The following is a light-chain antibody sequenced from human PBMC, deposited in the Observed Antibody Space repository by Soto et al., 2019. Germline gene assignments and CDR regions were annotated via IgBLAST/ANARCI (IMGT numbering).Light chain of an antibody. J-gene: IGKJ3*01. CDR3: QQYGSSSFT. CDR2: GAS. CDR1: QSVSRSY. Sequence: EIVLTQSPGTLSLSPGERATLSCRASQSVSRSYLAWYQQKPGQAPRLLIDGASTRATGIPDRFSGSGSGTDFTLTISRLEPEDFAVYYCQQYGSSSFTFGPGTKVDIK. V-gene: IGKV3-20*01.